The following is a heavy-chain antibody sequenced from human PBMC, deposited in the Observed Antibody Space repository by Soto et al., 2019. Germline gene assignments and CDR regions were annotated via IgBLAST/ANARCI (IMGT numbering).Heavy chain of an antibody. CDR3: ARKKEVAAMVCADY. V-gene: IGHV3-21*01. CDR2: ISSSSSYI. CDR1: GFTFSSYS. J-gene: IGHJ4*02. Sequence: GGSLRLSCAASGFTFSSYSMNWVRQAPGKGLEWVSSISSSSSYIYYADSVKGRFTISRDNAKNSLYLQMNSLRAEDTAVYYCARKKEVAAMVCADYWGQGTLVTVSS. D-gene: IGHD5-18*01.